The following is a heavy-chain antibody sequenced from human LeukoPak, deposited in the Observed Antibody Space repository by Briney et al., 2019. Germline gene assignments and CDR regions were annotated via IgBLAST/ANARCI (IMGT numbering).Heavy chain of an antibody. D-gene: IGHD2-2*01. CDR2: IYPGDSDT. J-gene: IGHJ6*02. Sequence: GESLKISCKGSGYTFTTYWIGWVRQMPGKGLEWMGIIYPGDSDTRYSPSFQGQVTISADKSISTAYLQWSSLKASDTAMYYCARRDGYCSSTSCYADYYYGMDVWGQGTTVTVSS. CDR3: ARRDGYCSSTSCYADYYYGMDV. CDR1: GYTFTTYW. V-gene: IGHV5-51*01.